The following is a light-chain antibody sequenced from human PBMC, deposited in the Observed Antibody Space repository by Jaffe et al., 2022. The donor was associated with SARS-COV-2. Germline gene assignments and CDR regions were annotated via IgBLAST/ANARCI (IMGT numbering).Light chain of an antibody. CDR2: GAS. CDR1: QSVSSNY. CDR3: QQYGYPFI. J-gene: IGKJ4*01. V-gene: IGKV3-20*01. Sequence: ETVLTQSPGTLSLSPGERATLSCRASQSVSSNYLAWYQQKPGQAPRLLIYGASDRATGIPDRFSASGSGTDFTLTISRLEPEDFAVYYCQQYGYPFIFGGGTKVEI.